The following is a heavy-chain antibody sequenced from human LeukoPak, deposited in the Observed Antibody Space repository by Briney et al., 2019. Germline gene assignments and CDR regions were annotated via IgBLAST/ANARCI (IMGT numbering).Heavy chain of an antibody. J-gene: IGHJ4*02. CDR3: ARVWVDSGYDGNNDY. CDR1: GYTFTGYY. CDR2: ISAYNGNT. Sequence: ASVKVSCKASGYTFTGYYMHWVRQAPGQGLEWMGWISAYNGNTNYAQKLQGRVTMTTDTSTSTAYMELRSLRSDDTAVYYCARVWVDSGYDGNNDYWGQGTLVTVSS. D-gene: IGHD5-12*01. V-gene: IGHV1-18*04.